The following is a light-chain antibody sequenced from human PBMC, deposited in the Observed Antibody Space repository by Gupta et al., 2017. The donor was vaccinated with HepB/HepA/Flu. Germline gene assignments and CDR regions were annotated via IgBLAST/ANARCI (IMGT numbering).Light chain of an antibody. J-gene: IGLJ2*01. Sequence: SAELTQDLAVSVALGQTVRITCQGDSLRNYESSWYQQKQGQAPVRVIDFNNHRPYGINDRFSSYSPGNNASCLTKDDQSEDEADDYCSCTGPRGIRWVFDGGTNLTVL. CDR1: SLRNYE. CDR2: FNN. CDR3: SCTGPRGIRWV. V-gene: IGLV3-19*01.